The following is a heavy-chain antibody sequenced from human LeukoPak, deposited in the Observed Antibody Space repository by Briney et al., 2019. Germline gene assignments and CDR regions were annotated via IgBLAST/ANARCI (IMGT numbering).Heavy chain of an antibody. CDR2: ITISGHTK. J-gene: IGHJ5*02. D-gene: IGHD5-24*01. CDR3: ARGDRHADL. V-gene: IGHV3-48*03. CDR1: GFDLSTYE. Sequence: PGGSLRLSCAAAGFDLSTYEMNWARQAPGKGLEWIADITISGHTKNYADSVKGRFSISRDNARTSLYLQMHSLRVEDTGVYYCARGDRHADLWGQGSLVTVSS.